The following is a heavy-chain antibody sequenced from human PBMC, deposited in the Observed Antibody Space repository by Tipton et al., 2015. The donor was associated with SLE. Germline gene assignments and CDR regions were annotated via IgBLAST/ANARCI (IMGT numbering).Heavy chain of an antibody. V-gene: IGHV3-21*03. Sequence: SLRLSCAASGFTFSSYSMNWVRQAPGKGLEWVSSISSSSSYIYYADSVKGRFTISRDNAKNTLYLQMNSLRAEDTAVYYCAKGGYTWDYFDYWGQGTLVTVSS. D-gene: IGHD1-20*01. J-gene: IGHJ4*02. CDR1: GFTFSSYS. CDR3: AKGGYTWDYFDY. CDR2: ISSSSSYI.